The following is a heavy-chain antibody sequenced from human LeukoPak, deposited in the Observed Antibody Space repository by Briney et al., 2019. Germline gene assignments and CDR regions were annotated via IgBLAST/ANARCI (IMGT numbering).Heavy chain of an antibody. J-gene: IGHJ4*02. D-gene: IGHD3-10*01. CDR3: ARVLGSGSPRGPFKKYYFDY. V-gene: IGHV4-34*01. CDR1: GGSFSGYY. CDR2: INHSGST. Sequence: PSETLSLTCAVYGGSFSGYYRSWIRQPPGKGLEWIGEINHSGSTNYNPSLKSRVTISVDTSKNQFSLKLSSVTAADTAVYYCARVLGSGSPRGPFKKYYFDYWGQGTLVTVSS.